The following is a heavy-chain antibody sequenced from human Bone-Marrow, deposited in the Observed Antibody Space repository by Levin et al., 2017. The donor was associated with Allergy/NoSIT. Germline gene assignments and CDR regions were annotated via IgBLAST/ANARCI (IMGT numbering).Heavy chain of an antibody. CDR1: GYTFTSYG. J-gene: IGHJ4*02. V-gene: IGHV1-18*01. CDR2: ISAYNGNT. D-gene: IGHD5-24*01. Sequence: ASVKVSCKASGYTFTSYGISWVRQAPGQGLEWMGWISAYNGNTNYAQKLQGRVTMTTDTSTSTAYMELRSLRSDDTAVYYCARAALDGYAASPGSYWGQGTLVTVSS. CDR3: ARAALDGYAASPGSY.